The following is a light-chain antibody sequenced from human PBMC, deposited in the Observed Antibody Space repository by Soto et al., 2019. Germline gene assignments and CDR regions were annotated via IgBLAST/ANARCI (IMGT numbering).Light chain of an antibody. CDR1: QNIERW. Sequence: DLQSTQFHSTLSASLGARVTITCRASQNIERWLDWYQQKPGKAPKLLLYDVSSLESGVPSRFSGSGSGTEFILTINGLQSDDFATYFCQQFKSGTWTFGQGTKVDIK. V-gene: IGKV1-5*01. J-gene: IGKJ1*01. CDR3: QQFKSGTWT. CDR2: DVS.